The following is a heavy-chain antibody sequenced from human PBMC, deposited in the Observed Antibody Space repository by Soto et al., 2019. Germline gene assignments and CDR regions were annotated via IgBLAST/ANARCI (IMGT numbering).Heavy chain of an antibody. Sequence: GGSLRLSCAASGFTVSSNYMSWVRQAPGKGLEWVSVIYSSGSTYYADSVKGRFTISRNNSKNTLYLQKNSLRAEDTAVYYCARGGFWNNYCCCGMDVWGQGTTVTVSS. CDR1: GFTVSSNY. V-gene: IGHV3-66*01. CDR2: IYSSGST. D-gene: IGHD3-3*01. CDR3: ARGGFWNNYCCCGMDV. J-gene: IGHJ6*02.